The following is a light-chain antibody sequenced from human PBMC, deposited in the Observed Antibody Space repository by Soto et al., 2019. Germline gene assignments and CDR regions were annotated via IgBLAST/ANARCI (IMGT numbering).Light chain of an antibody. J-gene: IGLJ2*01. V-gene: IGLV2-8*01. CDR1: SSDVGGYNS. Sequence: QSALTQPPSASGSPGQSVTISCTGTSSDVGGYNSVSWYQQHPGKAPKLMIYEVSKRPSGVPDRFSGSKSGNTASLTVSGLQAEDEDDYYCSSYAGSNNLGVFGGGTKLTVL. CDR3: SSYAGSNNLGV. CDR2: EVS.